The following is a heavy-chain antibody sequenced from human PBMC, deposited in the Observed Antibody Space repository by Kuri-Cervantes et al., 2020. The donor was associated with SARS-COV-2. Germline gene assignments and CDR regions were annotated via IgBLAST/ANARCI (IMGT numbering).Heavy chain of an antibody. V-gene: IGHV4-4*02. Sequence: GSLRLSCAVSGGSISSSNWWSWVRQPPGKGLEWIGEIYHSGSTNYNPSLKSRVTISVDKSKNQSSLKLSSVTAADTAVYYCARVRGHYYDSSGYPDYWGQGTLVTVSS. D-gene: IGHD3-22*01. J-gene: IGHJ4*02. CDR3: ARVRGHYYDSSGYPDY. CDR1: GGSISSSNW. CDR2: IYHSGST.